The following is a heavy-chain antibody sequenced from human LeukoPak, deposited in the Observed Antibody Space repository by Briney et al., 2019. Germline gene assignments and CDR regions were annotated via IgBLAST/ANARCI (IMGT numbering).Heavy chain of an antibody. V-gene: IGHV1-8*03. D-gene: IGHD1-26*01. J-gene: IGHJ4*02. CDR3: ARDKIVGATVLDY. CDR2: MNPNSGNT. Sequence: EASVTVSCKASGYTFTSYDINWVRQATGQGLEWMGWMNPNSGNTGYAQKFQGRVTITRNTSISTAYMELSSLRAEDTAVYYCARDKIVGATVLDYWGQGSLVTVSS. CDR1: GYTFTSYD.